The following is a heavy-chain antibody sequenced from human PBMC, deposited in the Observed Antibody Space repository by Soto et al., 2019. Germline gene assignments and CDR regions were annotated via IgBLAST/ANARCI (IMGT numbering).Heavy chain of an antibody. Sequence: GGSLRLSCAASGFTFSSYAMSWVRQAPGKGLEWVSAISGSGGSTYYADSVKGRFTISRDNSKNTLYLQRNSLRAEDTAVYYCAKDLDHSSGWLRPLYWGQGTLVTVSS. V-gene: IGHV3-23*01. D-gene: IGHD6-19*01. CDR3: AKDLDHSSGWLRPLY. CDR2: ISGSGGST. CDR1: GFTFSSYA. J-gene: IGHJ4*02.